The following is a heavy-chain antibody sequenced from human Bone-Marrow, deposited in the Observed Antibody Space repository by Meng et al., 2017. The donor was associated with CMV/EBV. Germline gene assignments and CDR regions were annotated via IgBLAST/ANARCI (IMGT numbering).Heavy chain of an antibody. Sequence: SETLSLTCTVSGGSFSNYYWSWIRQSPGKGLEWIGEINHRASPNYNPSLKSRVTISGDTSKNQFSLRLTSVTAADTAVYYCAIGRYCSGGSCYSEDYWGQGTLVTVSS. J-gene: IGHJ4*02. D-gene: IGHD2-15*01. CDR2: INHRASP. CDR3: AIGRYCSGGSCYSEDY. V-gene: IGHV4-34*01. CDR1: GGSFSNYY.